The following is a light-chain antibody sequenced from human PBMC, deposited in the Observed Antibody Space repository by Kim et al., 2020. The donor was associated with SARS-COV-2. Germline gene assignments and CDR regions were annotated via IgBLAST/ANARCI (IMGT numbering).Light chain of an antibody. J-gene: IGLJ3*02. Sequence: QAPTPTRPRRGRNVGNEGAAWLQQHQGHPPKLLSYRNNNRPSGISQRLSASRSGNTASLTITGLQAEDEADYYCTAWDSSLSAWVFGGGTQLTVL. V-gene: IGLV10-54*01. CDR2: RNN. CDR3: TAWDSSLSAWV. CDR1: GRNVGNEG.